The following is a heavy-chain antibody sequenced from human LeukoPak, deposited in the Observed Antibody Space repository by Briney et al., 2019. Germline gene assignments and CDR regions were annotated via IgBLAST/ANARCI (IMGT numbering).Heavy chain of an antibody. CDR3: ARDGGSSWYFDY. CDR1: GFTLSDYY. V-gene: IGHV3-11*04. J-gene: IGHJ4*02. CDR2: ISSSGNTT. D-gene: IGHD6-13*01. Sequence: GGSLRLSCAASGFTLSDYYMSWIRQAPGKGLECVSYISSSGNTTYHADSVKGRFTISRDNAKNSLYLQMSSLRAEDTAVYYCARDGGSSWYFDYWGQGTLVTVSS.